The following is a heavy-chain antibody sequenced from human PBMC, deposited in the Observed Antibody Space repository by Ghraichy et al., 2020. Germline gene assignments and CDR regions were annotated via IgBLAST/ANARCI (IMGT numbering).Heavy chain of an antibody. CDR1: GFTFSNSA. Sequence: GGSLRLSCAASGFTFSNSAMSWVRQAPGKGLEWVSSISGSGYSTYYADSVKGRFTISRDNSKNTLYLQMNSLRVEDTAVYYCAEDRGVVPAAIGYWFDPWGQGTLFTGSS. D-gene: IGHD2-2*02. J-gene: IGHJ5*02. V-gene: IGHV3-23*01. CDR3: AEDRGVVPAAIGYWFDP. CDR2: ISGSGYST.